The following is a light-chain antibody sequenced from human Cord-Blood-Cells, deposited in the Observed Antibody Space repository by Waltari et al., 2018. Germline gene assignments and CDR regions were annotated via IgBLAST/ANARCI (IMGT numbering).Light chain of an antibody. CDR2: EGS. CDR1: SIDVGSYNL. J-gene: IGLJ2*01. CDR3: CSYAGSSTFVV. V-gene: IGLV2-23*03. Sequence: QSALTQPASVSGSPGPSITISCTGTSIDVGSYNLVSTYQQHPGKAPKLMIYEGSKRPSGVSNRFSGSKSGNTASLTISGLQAEDEADYYCCSYAGSSTFVVFGGGTKLTVL.